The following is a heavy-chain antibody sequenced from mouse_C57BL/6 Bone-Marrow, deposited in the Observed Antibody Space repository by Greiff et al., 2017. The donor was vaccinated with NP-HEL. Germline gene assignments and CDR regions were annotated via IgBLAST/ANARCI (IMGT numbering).Heavy chain of an antibody. CDR3: TRDYYGSYYCDY. V-gene: IGHV1-15*01. CDR2: IDPETGGT. D-gene: IGHD1-1*01. J-gene: IGHJ2*01. Sequence: QVQLQQSGAELVRPGASVTLSCKASGYTFTDYEMHWVKQTPVHGLEWIGAIDPETGGTAYNQKFKGKAILTADKSSSTAYMELLSLTSEDSAVYYCTRDYYGSYYCDYWGQGTTLTVSS. CDR1: GYTFTDYE.